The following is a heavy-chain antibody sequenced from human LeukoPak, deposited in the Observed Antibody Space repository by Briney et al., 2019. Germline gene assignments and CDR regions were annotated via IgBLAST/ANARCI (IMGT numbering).Heavy chain of an antibody. J-gene: IGHJ4*02. Sequence: SQTLSLTCAVYGGSFSGYYWSWIRQPPRKGLEWIGEINHSGSTNYNPSFKSRVTIPVDTSKNQFSLKLSSVTAADTAVYYCARGSNRVVVVAADFDYWGQGTLVTVSS. CDR1: GGSFSGYY. D-gene: IGHD2-15*01. CDR2: INHSGST. V-gene: IGHV4-34*01. CDR3: ARGSNRVVVVAADFDY.